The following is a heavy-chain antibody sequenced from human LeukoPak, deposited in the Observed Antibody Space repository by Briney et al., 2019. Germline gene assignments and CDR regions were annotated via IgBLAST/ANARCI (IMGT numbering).Heavy chain of an antibody. CDR1: GGSIRSSYYY. V-gene: IGHV4-39*07. D-gene: IGHD2-2*01. CDR2: IYHSGST. J-gene: IGHJ6*02. CDR3: ARLYCSSTSCYENYYYGMDV. Sequence: SETLSLTCTVSGGSIRSSYYYWGWIRQPPGKGLEWIGEIYHSGSTNYNPSLKSRVTISVDKSKNQFSLKLSSVTAADTAVYYCARLYCSSTSCYENYYYGMDVWGQGTTATVSS.